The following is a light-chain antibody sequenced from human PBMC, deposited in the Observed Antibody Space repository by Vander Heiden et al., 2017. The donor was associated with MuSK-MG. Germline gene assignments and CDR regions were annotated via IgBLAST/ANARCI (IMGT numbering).Light chain of an antibody. CDR3: HVWDSSSNQVV. J-gene: IGLJ2*01. V-gene: IGLV3-21*02. CDR1: NIGRKI. Sequence: SYVLPQPPSVSVSPVQTARITWGGNNIGRKIVHWYQQKRGQAPVLVVHDDSDRPSGIPERISGSNSANTATLTTSRVEAGDEADYYCHVWDSSSNQVVFGGGTKVTVL. CDR2: DDS.